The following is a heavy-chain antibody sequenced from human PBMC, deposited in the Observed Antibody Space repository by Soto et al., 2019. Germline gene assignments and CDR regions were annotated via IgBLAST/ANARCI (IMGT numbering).Heavy chain of an antibody. CDR2: IKQEESEK. J-gene: IGHJ6*02. Sequence: PGGSLRLSCAASGFSFSSYWMTWVRQAPGKGLEWVANIKQEESEKYNVDSVKGQFTISRDNAKNSLYLQMNSLRAEDTAVYYCARGDGSGSYDYYYGMDVWGQGTTVTVSS. V-gene: IGHV3-7*04. D-gene: IGHD3-10*01. CDR3: ARGDGSGSYDYYYGMDV. CDR1: GFSFSSYW.